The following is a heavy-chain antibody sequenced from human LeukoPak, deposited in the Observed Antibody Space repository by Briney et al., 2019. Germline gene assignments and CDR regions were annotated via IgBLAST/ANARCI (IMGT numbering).Heavy chain of an antibody. CDR1: GGTFSGYA. V-gene: IGHV1-69*06. CDR2: IIPIFGTA. CDR3: AGYSSSWYYFDY. D-gene: IGHD6-13*01. Sequence: SVKVSCKASGGTFSGYAISWVRQAPGQGLEWMGGIIPIFGTANYAQKFQGRVTITADKSTSTAYMELSSLRSEDTAVYYCAGYSSSWYYFDYWGQGTLVTVSS. J-gene: IGHJ4*02.